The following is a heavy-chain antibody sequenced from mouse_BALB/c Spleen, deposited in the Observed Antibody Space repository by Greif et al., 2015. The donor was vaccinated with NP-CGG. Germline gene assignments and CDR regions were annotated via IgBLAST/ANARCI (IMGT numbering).Heavy chain of an antibody. J-gene: IGHJ3*01. Sequence: VQLQQSGAELAKPGASVKMSCKASGYTFTSYWMHWVKQRPGQGLKWIGYINPSTGYTEYNQKFKDKATLTADKSSSTAYMQLSSLTSEDSAVYYCARSDDGGFAYWGQGTLVTVSA. CDR3: ARSDDGGFAY. CDR2: INPSTGYT. V-gene: IGHV1-7*01. CDR1: GYTFTSYW. D-gene: IGHD2-12*01.